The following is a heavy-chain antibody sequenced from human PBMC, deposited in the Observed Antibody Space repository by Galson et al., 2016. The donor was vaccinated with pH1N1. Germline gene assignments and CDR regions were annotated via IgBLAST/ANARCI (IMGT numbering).Heavy chain of an antibody. Sequence: SVKVSCKASGYTPSSLYIHWVRQAPGHGLEWMGAISPSGVDANYAQKFQGRVTMTRDTSTSTVYMELNSLRSDDTALYYCATIAYWGQGTLVTVSS. CDR1: GYTPSSLY. V-gene: IGHV1-46*01. CDR2: ISPSGVDA. J-gene: IGHJ4*02. CDR3: ATIAY.